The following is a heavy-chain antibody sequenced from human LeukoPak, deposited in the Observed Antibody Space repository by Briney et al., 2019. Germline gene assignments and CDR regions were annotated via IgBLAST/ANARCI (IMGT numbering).Heavy chain of an antibody. CDR3: ARDHSAYDFWSGYYTSYNWFDP. Sequence: GASVKVSCKASGYTFTSYGISWVRQAPGQGLEWMGWISAYNGNTNYAQKLQGRVTMTTDTSTSTAYMELRSLRSDDTAVYYCARDHSAYDFWSGYYTSYNWFDPWGQGTLVTVSS. V-gene: IGHV1-18*01. CDR1: GYTFTSYG. CDR2: ISAYNGNT. J-gene: IGHJ5*02. D-gene: IGHD3-3*01.